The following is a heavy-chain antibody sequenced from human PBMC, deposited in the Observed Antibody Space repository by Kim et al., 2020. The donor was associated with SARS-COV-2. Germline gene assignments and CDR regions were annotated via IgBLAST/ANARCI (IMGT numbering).Heavy chain of an antibody. CDR2: IYYSGST. CDR1: GGSISSSSYY. J-gene: IGHJ6*02. Sequence: SETLSLTCTVSGGSISSSSYYWGWIRQPPGKGLEWIGSIYYSGSTYYNPSLKSRVTISVDTSKNQFSLKLSSVTAADTAVYYCARALGYCSSTSCYMFVAESYGMDVWGQGTTVTVSS. V-gene: IGHV4-39*01. D-gene: IGHD2-2*02. CDR3: ARALGYCSSTSCYMFVAESYGMDV.